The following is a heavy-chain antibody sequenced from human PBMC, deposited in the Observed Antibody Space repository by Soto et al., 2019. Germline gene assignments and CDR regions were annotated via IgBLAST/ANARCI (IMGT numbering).Heavy chain of an antibody. Sequence: QVQLVQSGAEVKKPGSSVKVSCKASGGTFSSYTISWVRQAPGQGLEWMGRIIPILGIANYAQKFQGRVTITADKSTSTAYRELSSLRYEDTAVYYCARGGYYYDSSGYYDYFDYWGQGTLVTVSS. CDR1: GGTFSSYT. CDR3: ARGGYYYDSSGYYDYFDY. CDR2: IIPILGIA. J-gene: IGHJ4*02. D-gene: IGHD3-22*01. V-gene: IGHV1-69*02.